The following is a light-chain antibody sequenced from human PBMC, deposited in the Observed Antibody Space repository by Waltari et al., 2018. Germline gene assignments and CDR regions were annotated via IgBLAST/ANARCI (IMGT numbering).Light chain of an antibody. J-gene: IGKJ4*01. CDR2: DTS. CDR1: QSVSNY. CDR3: QQRAKWPLT. V-gene: IGKV3-11*01. Sequence: EIVLTQSPAKSSLSPGERATLSCRASQSVSNYLAWYQQKPGQAPTLLIYDTSNRATDIPVRFSGSGSGTDFTLTITSLEPGDSAIYYCQQRAKWPLTFGGGTRVETK.